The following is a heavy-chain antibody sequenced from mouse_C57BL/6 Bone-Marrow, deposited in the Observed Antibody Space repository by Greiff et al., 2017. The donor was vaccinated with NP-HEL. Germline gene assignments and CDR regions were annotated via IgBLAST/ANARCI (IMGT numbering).Heavy chain of an antibody. Sequence: EVQRVESGGDLVKPGGSLKLSCAASGFTFSSYGMSWVRQTPDKRLEWVATISSGGSYTYYPDSVKGRFTISRDNAKNTLYLQMSSLKSEDTAMYYCARHPFITTVVADAMDYWGQGTSVTVSS. CDR3: ARHPFITTVVADAMDY. CDR2: ISSGGSYT. V-gene: IGHV5-6*01. D-gene: IGHD1-1*01. J-gene: IGHJ4*01. CDR1: GFTFSSYG.